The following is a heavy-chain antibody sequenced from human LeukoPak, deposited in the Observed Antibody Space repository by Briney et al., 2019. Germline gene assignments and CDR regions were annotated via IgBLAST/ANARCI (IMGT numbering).Heavy chain of an antibody. J-gene: IGHJ4*02. V-gene: IGHV1-18*01. CDR1: GYTFTSNG. Sequence: ASVKVSCKASGYTFTSNGISWVRQAPGQGLEWMGWISAYNGHTNYAQKLQGRVTMTTDTSTSTAYMEVRSLRSDDTAVYYCARDGSSGYSYYFDYWGQGTLVTVSS. D-gene: IGHD3-22*01. CDR2: ISAYNGHT. CDR3: ARDGSSGYSYYFDY.